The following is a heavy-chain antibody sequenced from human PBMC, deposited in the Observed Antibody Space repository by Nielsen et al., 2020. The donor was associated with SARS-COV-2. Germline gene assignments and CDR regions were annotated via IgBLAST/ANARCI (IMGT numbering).Heavy chain of an antibody. J-gene: IGHJ4*02. V-gene: IGHV4-31*02. CDR2: IYYSGST. D-gene: IGHD3-3*01. Sequence: SCTVSGGSISSGGYYWSWIRQRPGKGLEWIGYIYYSGSTYYNPSLKSRVTISVDTSKNQFSLKLSSVTAADTAVYYCARGRITIFGVVTHFDYWGQGTLVTVSS. CDR3: ARGRITIFGVVTHFDY. CDR1: GGSISSGGYY.